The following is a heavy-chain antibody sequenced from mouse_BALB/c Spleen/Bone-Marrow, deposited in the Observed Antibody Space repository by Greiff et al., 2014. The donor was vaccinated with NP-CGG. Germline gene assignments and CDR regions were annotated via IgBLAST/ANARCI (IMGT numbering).Heavy chain of an antibody. CDR3: TSLSLLREYFDH. Sequence: VQGVESGAELVKPGTSVKLSCKASGYTFASYYIYWVKQRPGQGLKWIGEINPSNGGTNFNEKFKSKATLTVDKSSSTAYMQLSSLTSEDSAVYYCTSLSLLREYFDHWGQGTTLTVAS. CDR1: GYTFASYY. V-gene: IGHV1S81*02. D-gene: IGHD1-2*01. J-gene: IGHJ2*01. CDR2: INPSNGGT.